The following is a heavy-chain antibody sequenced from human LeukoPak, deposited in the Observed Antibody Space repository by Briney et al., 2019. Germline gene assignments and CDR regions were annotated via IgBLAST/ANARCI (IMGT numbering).Heavy chain of an antibody. CDR3: NIEDGRN. CDR2: IISQTFGEAT. V-gene: IGHV3-15*01. CDR1: GFPFNNAW. D-gene: IGHD2-8*01. Sequence: KPGGSLRLSCAASGFPFNNAWMSWVRQAPGKALEWVGRIISQTFGEATDYAAPVRGRFTISRDDTKNTVDLQMNSLKSEDTAVYYCNIEDGRNWGQGTLVSVST. J-gene: IGHJ4*02.